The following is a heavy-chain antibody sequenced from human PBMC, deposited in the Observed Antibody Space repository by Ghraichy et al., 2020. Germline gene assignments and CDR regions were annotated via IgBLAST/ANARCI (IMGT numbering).Heavy chain of an antibody. CDR3: ALVPPGSTALYCDF. CDR1: GFSVRDKS. Sequence: LSLTCEAPGFSVRDKSMAWIRQTPGRGLEGGSNISDSGSDTHYAASVKGRFIVSRDNTKKSLHLQMNSLRGEDTAVYYCALVPPGSTALYCDFWCQGTLVSVSS. J-gene: IGHJ4*02. D-gene: IGHD5/OR15-5a*01. CDR2: ISDSGSDT. V-gene: IGHV3-11*01.